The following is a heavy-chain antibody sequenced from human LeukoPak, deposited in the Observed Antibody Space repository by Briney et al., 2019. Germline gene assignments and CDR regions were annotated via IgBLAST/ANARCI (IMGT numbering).Heavy chain of an antibody. CDR2: IYYSGST. CDR1: GGSISSYY. CDR3: ARDTYYDSSGDTYYYYGMDV. D-gene: IGHD3-22*01. V-gene: IGHV4-59*01. J-gene: IGHJ6*02. Sequence: SETLSLTCTVSGGSISSYYWSWIRQPPGKGLEWIGYIYYSGSTNYNPSLKSRVTISVDTSKNQFSLKLSSVTAADTAVYYCARDTYYDSSGDTYYYYGMDVWGQGTTVTVSS.